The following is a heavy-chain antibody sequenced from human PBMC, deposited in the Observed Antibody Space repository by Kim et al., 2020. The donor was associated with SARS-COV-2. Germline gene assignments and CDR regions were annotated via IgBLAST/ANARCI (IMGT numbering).Heavy chain of an antibody. CDR2: ISGSGGST. CDR3: AKAAEKLRLLWFGEPDYYGMDV. J-gene: IGHJ6*02. D-gene: IGHD3-10*01. Sequence: GGSLRLSCAASGFTFSSYAMSWVRQAPGKGLEWVSAISGSGGSTYYADSVKGRFTISRDNSKNTLYLQMNSLRAEDTAVYYCAKAAEKLRLLWFGEPDYYGMDVWGQGTTVTVSS. CDR1: GFTFSSYA. V-gene: IGHV3-23*01.